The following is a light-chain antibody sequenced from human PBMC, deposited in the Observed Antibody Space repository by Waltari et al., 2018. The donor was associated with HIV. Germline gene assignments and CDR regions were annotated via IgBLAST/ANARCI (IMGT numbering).Light chain of an antibody. V-gene: IGKV4-1*01. Sequence: DIVMTQSPASLAVSLGERATIKCKSSQIVFYSSTGMSSLAWYQQKPGQPPKLLIYWASTRESGVPDRFSGGGSVADFTLTISSLQAEDVAVYYCQQYCTTPYTFGQGTKLEI. J-gene: IGKJ2*01. CDR3: QQYCTTPYT. CDR1: QIVFYSSTGMSS. CDR2: WAS.